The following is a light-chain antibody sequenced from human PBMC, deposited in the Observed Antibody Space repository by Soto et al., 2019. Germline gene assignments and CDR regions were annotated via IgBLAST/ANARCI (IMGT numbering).Light chain of an antibody. CDR1: QGIIDY. CDR3: QKYDTAPQT. CDR2: AAS. V-gene: IGKV1-27*01. Sequence: DIPMTQSPSSLSASVGDTVTITCRASQGIIDYLAWYQQRPGKVPKLLIYAASTLQTGVPSRFSGSGAGTDFTLTISSLQPEDVGTYCCQKYDTAPQTFGQGTRVEIK. J-gene: IGKJ1*01.